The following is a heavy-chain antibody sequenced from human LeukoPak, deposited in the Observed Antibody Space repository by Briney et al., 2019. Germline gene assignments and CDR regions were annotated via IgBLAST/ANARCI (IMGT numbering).Heavy chain of an antibody. CDR3: ASSSWPLFQH. V-gene: IGHV1-69*13. Sequence: SVKVSCKASGYTFTGYYMHWVRQAPGQGLEWMGGIIPIFGTANYAQKFQGRVTITADESTSTAYMELSSLRSEDTAVYYCASSSWPLFQHWGQGTLVTVSS. CDR1: GYTFTGYY. D-gene: IGHD6-13*01. J-gene: IGHJ1*01. CDR2: IIPIFGTA.